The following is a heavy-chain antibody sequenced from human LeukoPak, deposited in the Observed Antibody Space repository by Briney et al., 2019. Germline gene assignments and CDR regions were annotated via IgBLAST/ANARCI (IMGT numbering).Heavy chain of an antibody. CDR2: INQDGSEK. J-gene: IGHJ4*02. V-gene: IGHV3-7*03. CDR1: GFTFSSSA. Sequence: GGSLRLSCAASGFTFSSSAMSWVRQAPGKGLEWVANINQDGSEKNSVDSVKGRFSISRDNAENSLYLQMNSLRAEDTAVYYCARRGSYSIHDCWGQGTLVTVSS. CDR3: ARRGSYSIHDC. D-gene: IGHD2-15*01.